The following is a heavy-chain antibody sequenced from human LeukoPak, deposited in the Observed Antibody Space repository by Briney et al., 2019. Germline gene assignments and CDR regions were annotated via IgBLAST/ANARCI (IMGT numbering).Heavy chain of an antibody. D-gene: IGHD3-10*01. V-gene: IGHV4-39*07. CDR2: IYYSGST. Sequence: SETLSLTCTVSGGSISSSSYYWGWIRQPPGKGLEWIGSIYYSGSTYYNPSLKSRVTISVDTSKNQFSLKLSSVTAADTAVYYCARVQVRGVVWFDPWGQGTLVTVSS. J-gene: IGHJ5*02. CDR3: ARVQVRGVVWFDP. CDR1: GGSISSSSYY.